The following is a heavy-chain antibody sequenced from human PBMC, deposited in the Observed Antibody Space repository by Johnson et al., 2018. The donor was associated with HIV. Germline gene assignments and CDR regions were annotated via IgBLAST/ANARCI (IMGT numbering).Heavy chain of an antibody. J-gene: IGHJ3*02. CDR1: GFTFSRYG. D-gene: IGHD2-8*02. CDR3: TTDYPHCTGGVCSDAFDI. Sequence: VQLVESGGGVVRPGGSLRLSCAASGFTFSRYGMHCVRQAPGKGLEWVATIWYDGSHKYYTESVVGRVTIPRDNSKHTEYLQMNRLKTEDTAVYYCTTDYPHCTGGVCSDAFDIWGQGTMVTVSS. V-gene: IGHV3-33*01. CDR2: IWYDGSHK.